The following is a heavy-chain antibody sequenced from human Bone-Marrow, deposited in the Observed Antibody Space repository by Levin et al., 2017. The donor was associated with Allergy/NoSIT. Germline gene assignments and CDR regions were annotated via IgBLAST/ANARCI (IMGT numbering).Heavy chain of an antibody. Sequence: PGGSLRLSCAATGFNFRVYAMSWVREVPGRGLEWVSAINNRGTTRYYSDSVRGRFSISRDNSKNTLSLEMNSLRVEDTAIYYCAKDVVLSSTDPFDVWGQGTMVTVSS. CDR1: GFNFRVYA. D-gene: IGHD3-10*01. V-gene: IGHV3-23*05. CDR2: INNRGTTR. J-gene: IGHJ3*01. CDR3: AKDVVLSSTDPFDV.